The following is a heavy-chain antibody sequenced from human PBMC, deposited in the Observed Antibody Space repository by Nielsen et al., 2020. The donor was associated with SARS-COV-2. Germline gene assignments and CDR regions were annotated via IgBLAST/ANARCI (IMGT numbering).Heavy chain of an antibody. CDR1: GFTFDDYD. J-gene: IGHJ4*02. D-gene: IGHD6-19*01. CDR2: INWNGGST. V-gene: IGHV3-20*04. Sequence: GESLKISCAASGFTFDDYDMSWVRQVPGKGLEWVSNINWNGGSTAYADSVKGRFTISRDNAQSSLYLLMNNLRTEDTAVYYCASSGWLDYWGQGTRVTVSS. CDR3: ASSGWLDY.